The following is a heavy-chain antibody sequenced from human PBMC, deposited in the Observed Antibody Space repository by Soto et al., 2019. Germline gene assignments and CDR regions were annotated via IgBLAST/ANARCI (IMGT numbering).Heavy chain of an antibody. D-gene: IGHD1-7*01. CDR3: ARTTQPYEWNYYDDY. CDR1: GYSFSSYW. V-gene: IGHV5-51*01. J-gene: IGHJ4*02. CDR2: IFPGDSNT. Sequence: PGESLKISCKGSGYSFSSYWIGWVRQMPGKGLEWMGLIFPGDSNTRYSPSFQGQVTISADRSISTAYLQWSSLKASDTAIYYCARTTQPYEWNYYDDYWGQGTLVTVSS.